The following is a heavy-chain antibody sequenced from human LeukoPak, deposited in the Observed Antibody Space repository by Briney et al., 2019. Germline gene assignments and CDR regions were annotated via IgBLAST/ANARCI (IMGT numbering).Heavy chain of an antibody. D-gene: IGHD3-16*01. V-gene: IGHV4-34*01. J-gene: IGHJ4*02. CDR3: ARARGTHDY. CDR2: IYYSGST. Sequence: SETLSLTCTVYGGSFSGYYWSWIRQPPGKGLEWIGSIYYSGSTYYNPSLKSRVTISVDTSKNQFSLKLSSVTAADTAVYYCARARGTHDYWGQGTLVTVSS. CDR1: GGSFSGYY.